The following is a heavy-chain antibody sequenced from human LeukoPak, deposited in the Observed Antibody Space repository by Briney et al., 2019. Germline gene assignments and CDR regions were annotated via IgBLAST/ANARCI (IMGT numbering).Heavy chain of an antibody. Sequence: GGSLRLSCAASGFTFSSYEMNWVRQAPGKGLEWASYISSSGSTIYYADSVKGRFTISRDNAKNSLYLQMNSLRAEDTAVYYCAVGQWLVGNYWGQGTLVTVSS. J-gene: IGHJ4*02. CDR1: GFTFSSYE. D-gene: IGHD6-19*01. V-gene: IGHV3-48*03. CDR2: ISSSGSTI. CDR3: AVGQWLVGNY.